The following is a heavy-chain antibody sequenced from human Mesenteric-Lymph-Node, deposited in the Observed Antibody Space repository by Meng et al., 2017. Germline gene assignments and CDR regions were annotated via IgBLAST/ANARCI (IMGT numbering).Heavy chain of an antibody. CDR2: IYYRGST. J-gene: IGHJ4*02. Sequence: LRLSCTVSGGSISSGGYYWSWIRQHPGKGMEWIGYIYYRGSTYYNPSLKSRVTISVDTYKNQFSLKLSSVTAADTAVYYCASYYGSGRYFEYWGQGTLVTVSS. CDR3: ASYYGSGRYFEY. CDR1: GGSISSGGYY. D-gene: IGHD3-10*01. V-gene: IGHV4-31*03.